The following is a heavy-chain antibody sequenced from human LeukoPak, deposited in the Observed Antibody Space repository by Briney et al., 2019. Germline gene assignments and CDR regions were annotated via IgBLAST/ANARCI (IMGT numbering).Heavy chain of an antibody. CDR1: GFTSSSYD. Sequence: GGSLRLSCAASGFTSSSYDMHWVRQATGKGLEWVSAIGTAGDTYYPGSVKGRFTISRENAKNSLYLQMNSLRAGDTAVYYCARFFTDRRYSGYDYWGQGTLVTVSS. CDR2: IGTAGDT. CDR3: ARFFTDRRYSGYDY. D-gene: IGHD5-12*01. J-gene: IGHJ4*02. V-gene: IGHV3-13*01.